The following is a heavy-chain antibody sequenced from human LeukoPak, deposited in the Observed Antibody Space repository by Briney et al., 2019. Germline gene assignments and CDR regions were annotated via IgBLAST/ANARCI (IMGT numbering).Heavy chain of an antibody. Sequence: PSETLSLTCTVSGVSVSSGSYFWSWIRQPPGKGLEWIGYIYYSGTTNYNPPLKSRVTISVDTSKNQFSLKLDSVTAADTAVYYCAREVSSSSTCIDYWGQGTLVTVSS. CDR1: GVSVSSGSYF. CDR2: IYYSGTT. V-gene: IGHV4-61*01. CDR3: AREVSSSSTCIDY. D-gene: IGHD6-13*01. J-gene: IGHJ4*02.